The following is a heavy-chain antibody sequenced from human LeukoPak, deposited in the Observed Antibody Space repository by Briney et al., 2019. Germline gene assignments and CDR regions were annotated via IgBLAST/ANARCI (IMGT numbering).Heavy chain of an antibody. Sequence: PSETLSLTCTVSGGSISSSSYYWGWIRQPPGKGLEWIGSIYYSGSTYYNPSLKSRVTMSVDTSKNQFSLSLSSVTAADTAVYYCARHDSQGLWFGEGVTRFDSWGQGTLVTVSS. CDR3: ARHDSQGLWFGEGVTRFDS. CDR2: IYYSGST. CDR1: GGSISSSSYY. D-gene: IGHD3-10*01. V-gene: IGHV4-39*01. J-gene: IGHJ4*02.